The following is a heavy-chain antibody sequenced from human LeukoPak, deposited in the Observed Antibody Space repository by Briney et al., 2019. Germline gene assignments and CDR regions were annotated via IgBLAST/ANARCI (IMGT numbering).Heavy chain of an antibody. CDR3: ARGYCSSTSCYGAFDI. D-gene: IGHD2-2*01. J-gene: IGHJ3*02. CDR1: GFTFSSYG. Sequence: GGSLRLSCAASGFTFSSYGMHWVRQAPGKGLEWVAFIRYDGSNKYYADSVKGRFTISRDNSKNTLYLQMNSLRAEGTAVYYCARGYCSSTSCYGAFDIWGQGTMVTVSS. V-gene: IGHV3-30*02. CDR2: IRYDGSNK.